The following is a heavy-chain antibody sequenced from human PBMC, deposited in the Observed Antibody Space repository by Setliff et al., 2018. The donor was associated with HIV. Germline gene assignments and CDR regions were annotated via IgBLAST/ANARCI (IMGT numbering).Heavy chain of an antibody. CDR1: GGSISSSSYY. CDR2: IYYSGST. J-gene: IGHJ4*02. CDR3: ARAVPSYYYGSGSISPSFDY. Sequence: SETLSLTCTVSGGSISSSSYYWGWIRQPPGKGLEWLGSIYYSGSTYYNPSLKSRVTISVDTSKNQFSLKLSSVTAADTAVYYCARAVPSYYYGSGSISPSFDYWGQGTLVTVSS. V-gene: IGHV4-39*01. D-gene: IGHD3-10*01.